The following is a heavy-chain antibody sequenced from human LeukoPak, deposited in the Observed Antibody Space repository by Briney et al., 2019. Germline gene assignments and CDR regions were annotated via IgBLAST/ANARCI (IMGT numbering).Heavy chain of an antibody. D-gene: IGHD2-2*01. J-gene: IGHJ5*02. Sequence: SETLSLTCTVSGGSISSYYWSWIRQPPGKGLEWIGYIYYSGSTNYNPSLKSRVTLSVDTSKNQFSLKLSSVIAADTAVYYCARRGVPAARGWFDPWGQGTLVTVSS. CDR3: ARRGVPAARGWFDP. V-gene: IGHV4-59*12. CDR2: IYYSGST. CDR1: GGSISSYY.